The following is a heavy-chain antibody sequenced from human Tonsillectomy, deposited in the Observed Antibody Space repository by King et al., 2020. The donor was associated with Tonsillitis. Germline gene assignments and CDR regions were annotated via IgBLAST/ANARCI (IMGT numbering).Heavy chain of an antibody. D-gene: IGHD6-19*01. CDR1: GFTFSSHW. Sequence: VQLVESGGGLVQPGGSLRLSCAASGFTFSSHWMSWVRQAPGKGLEGVANIKHDGSEKYYVDSVKGRFTISRDNAKNSLYLQMNSLRVEDTAVYYCARSDGSGWFSYWGQGTLVTVSS. J-gene: IGHJ4*02. V-gene: IGHV3-7*03. CDR3: ARSDGSGWFSY. CDR2: IKHDGSEK.